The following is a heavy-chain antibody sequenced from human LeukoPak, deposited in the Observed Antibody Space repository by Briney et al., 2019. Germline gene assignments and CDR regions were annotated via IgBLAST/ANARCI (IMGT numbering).Heavy chain of an antibody. CDR1: GFTFSSYW. Sequence: GGSLRLSCAASGFTFSSYWMSWVRQAPGKGLEWVANIKQDGSEKYYVDSVKGRFTISRDNAKNSLYLQTNSLRAEDTAVYYCARDGVLLWFGELPDYWGQGTLVTVSS. CDR3: ARDGVLLWFGELPDY. V-gene: IGHV3-7*03. D-gene: IGHD3-10*01. J-gene: IGHJ4*02. CDR2: IKQDGSEK.